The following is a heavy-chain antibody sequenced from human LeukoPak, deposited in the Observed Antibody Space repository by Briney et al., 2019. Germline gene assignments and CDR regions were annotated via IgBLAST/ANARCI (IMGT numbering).Heavy chain of an antibody. V-gene: IGHV3-30*04. CDR3: ARVFSPRGLAPDYYYYYMDV. CDR1: GFTFSSYA. D-gene: IGHD6-19*01. Sequence: PGGSLRLSCAASGFTFSSYAMHWVRQAPGKGLEWVAVISYDGSNKYYADSVKGRFTISRDNSKNTLYLQMNSLRAEDTAVYYCARVFSPRGLAPDYYYYYMDVWGKGTTVTVSS. CDR2: ISYDGSNK. J-gene: IGHJ6*03.